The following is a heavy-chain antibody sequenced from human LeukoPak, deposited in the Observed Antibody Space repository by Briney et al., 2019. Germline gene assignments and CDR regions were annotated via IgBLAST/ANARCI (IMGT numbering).Heavy chain of an antibody. D-gene: IGHD2-2*01. CDR3: ARDRTLVPAAMSYDAFDI. CDR2: ISYDGSNK. Sequence: PGGSLRLSCAASGFTFSSYAMHWVRQAPGKGLEWVAVISYDGSNKYYADSVKGRFTISRDNSKNTLYLQMNSLRAEDTAVYYCARDRTLVPAAMSYDAFDIWGQGTMVTVSS. CDR1: GFTFSSYA. J-gene: IGHJ3*02. V-gene: IGHV3-30*04.